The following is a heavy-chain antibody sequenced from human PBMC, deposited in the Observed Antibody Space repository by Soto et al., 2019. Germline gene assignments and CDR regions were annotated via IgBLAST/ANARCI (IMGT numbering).Heavy chain of an antibody. J-gene: IGHJ4*02. CDR2: ISESGGST. V-gene: IGHV3-23*01. Sequence: EVQLLESGGGLVQPGGSLRISCAASGFNFSNYAMSWVRQAPGTGLERVSFISESGGSTYYAESVKGRFTISRDNSKTTLYLQLNNRRVEDRAVYHCSKGGWLDDWGQGTLVTVSS. CDR1: GFNFSNYA. CDR3: SKGGWLDD.